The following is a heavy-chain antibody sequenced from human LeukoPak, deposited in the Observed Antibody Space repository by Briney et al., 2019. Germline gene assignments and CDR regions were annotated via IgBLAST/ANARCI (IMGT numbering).Heavy chain of an antibody. D-gene: IGHD1-26*01. CDR1: GFTFSNAW. J-gene: IGHJ6*03. CDR3: TSPVVGYYYYMDV. Sequence: GGSLRLSCAASGFTFSNAWMSWVRQAPGKGLEWVGRIKSKTDGGTTDYAAPVKGRFTISRDDSKNTLYLQMNSLKTEDTAVYYCTSPVVGYYYYMDVWGKGTTVTISS. V-gene: IGHV3-15*01. CDR2: IKSKTDGGTT.